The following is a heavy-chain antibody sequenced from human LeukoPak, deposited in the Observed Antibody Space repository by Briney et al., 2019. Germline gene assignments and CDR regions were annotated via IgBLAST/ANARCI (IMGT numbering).Heavy chain of an antibody. CDR2: INPNSGGT. Sequence: GASVKVSCKASGYTFIDYYMHWVRQAPGQGLEWMGWINPNSGGTNYAQKFQGRVTMTRDTSISTAYVELSRLRSDDTAVYYCARGRSGIAATYYYYYNMDVRGQGTTVTVSS. CDR3: ARGRSGIAATYYYYYNMDV. J-gene: IGHJ6*03. V-gene: IGHV1-2*02. CDR1: GYTFIDYY. D-gene: IGHD6-25*01.